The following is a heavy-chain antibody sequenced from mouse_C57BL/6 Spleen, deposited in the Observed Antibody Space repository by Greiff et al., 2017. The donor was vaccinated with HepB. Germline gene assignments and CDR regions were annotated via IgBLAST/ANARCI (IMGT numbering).Heavy chain of an antibody. Sequence: QVQLQQSGPELVKPGASVKISCKASGYAFSSSWMNWVKQRPGKGLEWIGRIYPGDGDTNYNGKFKGKATLTADKSSSTAYMQLSSLTSEDSAVYFCARDEDWDVMVTDYWGQGTTLTVSS. V-gene: IGHV1-82*01. CDR3: ARDEDWDVMVTDY. CDR1: GYAFSSSW. D-gene: IGHD2-3*01. CDR2: IYPGDGDT. J-gene: IGHJ2*01.